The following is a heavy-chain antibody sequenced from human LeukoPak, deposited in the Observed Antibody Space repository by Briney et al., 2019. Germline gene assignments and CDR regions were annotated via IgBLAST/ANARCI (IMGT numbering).Heavy chain of an antibody. D-gene: IGHD3-22*01. CDR3: ARDRSYYDSRGFDKYAFDI. V-gene: IGHV4-61*01. CDR1: GGSVSSGSYY. Sequence: SSETLSLTCTVSGGSVSSGSYYWSWIRQPPGKGLEWIGHIYYSGSTNYNPSLKSRVTISVDTSKNQFSLKVTSVTAADTAVYYCARDRSYYDSRGFDKYAFDIWGQGTVVTVSS. J-gene: IGHJ3*02. CDR2: IYYSGST.